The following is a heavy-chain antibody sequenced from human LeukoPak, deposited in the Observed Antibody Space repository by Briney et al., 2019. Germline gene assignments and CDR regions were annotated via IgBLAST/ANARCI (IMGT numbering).Heavy chain of an antibody. D-gene: IGHD3-22*01. CDR2: MYVSGTT. Sequence: PSETLSLTCTVSGGSISDHYLSWIRQPAGKGLEWIGRMYVSGTTNYNPSLRSRVTMSMDTSRNQFSLRLRSVTAADTAMYYCARENYYDSSGYSEGMDVWGQGTTVTVS. CDR3: ARENYYDSSGYSEGMDV. J-gene: IGHJ6*02. CDR1: GGSISDHY. V-gene: IGHV4-4*07.